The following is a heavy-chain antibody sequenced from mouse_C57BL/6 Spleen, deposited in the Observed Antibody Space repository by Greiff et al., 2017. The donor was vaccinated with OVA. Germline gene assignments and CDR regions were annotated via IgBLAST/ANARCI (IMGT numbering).Heavy chain of an antibody. CDR2: IFPGSGST. Sequence: QVQLQQSGPELVKPGASVKISCKASGYTFTDYYIHWVKQRPGQGLEWIGWIFPGSGSTYYNEKFKGKATLTVDTSSSTAYMLLSSLTYEDSADDFCAVGGATVVATDAMDYWGQGTSVTVSS. CDR3: AVGGATVVATDAMDY. CDR1: GYTFTDYY. J-gene: IGHJ4*01. V-gene: IGHV1-75*01. D-gene: IGHD1-1*01.